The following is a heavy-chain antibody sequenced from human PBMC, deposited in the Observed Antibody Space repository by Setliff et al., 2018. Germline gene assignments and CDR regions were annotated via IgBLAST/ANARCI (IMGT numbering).Heavy chain of an antibody. V-gene: IGHV1-8*02. D-gene: IGHD6-13*01. CDR2: MNPNSGNT. Sequence: GASVKVSCKASGYTFTSYDINWVRQATGQGLEWMGWMNPNSGNTGYAQKFQGRVTMTRNTSISTAYMELSSLRSEDTAVYYCARECYSSSWYVDYCYYYGMDVWGQGTTVTVSS. CDR1: GYTFTSYD. J-gene: IGHJ6*02. CDR3: ARECYSSSWYVDYCYYYGMDV.